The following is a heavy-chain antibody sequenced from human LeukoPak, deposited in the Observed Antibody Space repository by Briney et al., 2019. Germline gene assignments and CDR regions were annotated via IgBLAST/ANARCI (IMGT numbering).Heavy chain of an antibody. CDR2: IYSGGST. J-gene: IGHJ5*02. D-gene: IGHD6-13*01. Sequence: PGGTLRLSCAASGFTVSSNYMSWVRQAPGKGLEWVSVIYSGGSTYYADSVKGRFTISRDNSKNTLYLQMNSLRAEDTAVYYCARVGYSSSWYTFDPWGQGTLVTVSS. V-gene: IGHV3-66*01. CDR3: ARVGYSSSWYTFDP. CDR1: GFTVSSNY.